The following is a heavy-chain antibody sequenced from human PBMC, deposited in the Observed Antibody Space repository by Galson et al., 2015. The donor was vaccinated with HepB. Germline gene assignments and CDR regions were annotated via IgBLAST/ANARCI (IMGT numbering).Heavy chain of an antibody. J-gene: IGHJ4*02. CDR3: ARAPLYYGSGTLDF. V-gene: IGHV4-30-2*01. D-gene: IGHD3-10*01. CDR1: GGSISSGGFS. Sequence: TLSLTCAVSGGSISSGGFSWNWIRQPPGKGLEWIGHIYHSGTTYYNPSLKSRVTISIDRSKNQFSLNLRSVTAADTAMYFCARAPLYYGSGTLDFWGQGSLVTVSS. CDR2: IYHSGTT.